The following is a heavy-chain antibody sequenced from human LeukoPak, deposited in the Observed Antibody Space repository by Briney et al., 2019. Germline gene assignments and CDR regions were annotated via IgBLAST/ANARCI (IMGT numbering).Heavy chain of an antibody. Sequence: SETLSLTCTVSGGSISSYYWCWIRQPAGKGLEWIGRIYTSGSANYNPSLTSRLTMSVDTSKNQFSLKLNSVTAADTAVYYCARGRMFRGGGSDFPFNWFDPWGQGTLVTVS. CDR2: IYTSGSA. CDR3: ARGRMFRGGGSDFPFNWFDP. V-gene: IGHV4-4*07. J-gene: IGHJ5*02. D-gene: IGHD3-10*01. CDR1: GGSISSYY.